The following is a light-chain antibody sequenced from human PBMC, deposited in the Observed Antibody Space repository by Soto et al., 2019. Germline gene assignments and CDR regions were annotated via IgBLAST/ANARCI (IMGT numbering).Light chain of an antibody. CDR1: SSDVGGYNY. Sequence: QSALTQPASVSGSPGQSITISCTGTSSDVGGYNYVSWYQQHPGKAPKLLIYDVSNRPSGVSNRFSGSQSGNTASLNISGLQAEDEDDYYFSSYTSSSPLCVFGTGTKLTVL. CDR3: SSYTSSSPLCV. V-gene: IGLV2-14*01. J-gene: IGLJ1*01. CDR2: DVS.